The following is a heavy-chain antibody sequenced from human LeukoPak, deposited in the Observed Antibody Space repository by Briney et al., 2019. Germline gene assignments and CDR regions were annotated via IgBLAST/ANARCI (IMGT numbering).Heavy chain of an antibody. CDR1: GGSISSGSYY. CDR2: IYTSGST. CDR3: ARRRVGLNFDY. J-gene: IGHJ4*02. Sequence: SETLSLTCTVSGGSISSGSYYWSWIRQPAGKGLEWIGRIYTSGSTNYNPSLKSRVTISVDTSKNQFSLKLSSVTAADTAVYYCARRRVGLNFDYWGQGTLVTVSS. V-gene: IGHV4-61*02. D-gene: IGHD1-26*01.